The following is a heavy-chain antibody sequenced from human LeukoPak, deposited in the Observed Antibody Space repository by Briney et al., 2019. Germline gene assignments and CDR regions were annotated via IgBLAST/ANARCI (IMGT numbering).Heavy chain of an antibody. V-gene: IGHV1-69*13. CDR2: IIPIFGTA. CDR1: GGTFSSYA. J-gene: IGHJ6*03. Sequence: GASVKVSCKASGGTFSSYAISWVRQAPGQGLEWMGGIIPIFGTANYAQKFQGKVTITADESTSTAYMELSSLRSEDTAVYYCARDAALSGFGESYYYYYMDVWGKGTTVTVSS. D-gene: IGHD3-10*01. CDR3: ARDAALSGFGESYYYYYMDV.